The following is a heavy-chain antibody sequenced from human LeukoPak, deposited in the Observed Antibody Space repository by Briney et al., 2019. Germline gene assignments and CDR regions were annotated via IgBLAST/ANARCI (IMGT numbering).Heavy chain of an antibody. CDR1: GFTFSSYG. CDR3: VKDSGYAGYCSGGSCSTPDY. D-gene: IGHD2-15*01. CDR2: IWFDGSNK. J-gene: IGHJ4*02. V-gene: IGHV3-33*06. Sequence: PGRSLRLSCAASGFTFSSYGMHWVRQAPGKGLEWVAVIWFDGSNKYYADSVKGRFTISRDNSKNTLSLQMSSLRAEDTAVYYCVKDSGYAGYCSGGSCSTPDYWGQGTLVTVSS.